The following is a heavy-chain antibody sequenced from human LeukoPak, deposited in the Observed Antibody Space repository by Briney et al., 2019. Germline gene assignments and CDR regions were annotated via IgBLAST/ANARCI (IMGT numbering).Heavy chain of an antibody. Sequence: PSETLSLTCTVSGGSISSSSYYWGWIRQPPGKGLEWIGSIYYSGSTYYNPSLKSRVTISVDTSKNQFSLKLSSVTAADTAVYYCARATGDYYYYYGMDVWGQGTTVTVSS. J-gene: IGHJ6*02. CDR2: IYYSGST. V-gene: IGHV4-39*07. D-gene: IGHD7-27*01. CDR1: GGSISSSSYY. CDR3: ARATGDYYYYYGMDV.